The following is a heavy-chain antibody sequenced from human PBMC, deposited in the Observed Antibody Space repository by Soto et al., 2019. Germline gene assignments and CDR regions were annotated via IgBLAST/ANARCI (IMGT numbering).Heavy chain of an antibody. CDR1: GFTFSSYA. V-gene: IGHV3-30-3*01. D-gene: IGHD3-10*01. CDR3: ARSPPYGSGSYYTPDFDY. J-gene: IGHJ4*02. CDR2: ISYDGSNK. Sequence: GGSLRLSCAASGFTFSSYAMHWVRQAPGKGLEWVAVISYDGSNKYYADSVKGRFTISRDNSKNTLYLQMNSLRAEDTAVYYCARSPPYGSGSYYTPDFDYWGQGTLVTVPQ.